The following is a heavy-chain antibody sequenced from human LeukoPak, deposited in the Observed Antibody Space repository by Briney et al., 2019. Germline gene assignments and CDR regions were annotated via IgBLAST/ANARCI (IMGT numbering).Heavy chain of an antibody. CDR1: GFTFDDYA. V-gene: IGHV3-9*03. CDR3: AKDGFRHSSYYDSRVGNAFDI. J-gene: IGHJ3*02. CDR2: ISWNSGSI. Sequence: HPGGSLRLSCAASGFTFDDYAMHWVRQAPGKGLEWVSGISWNSGSIGYADSVKGRFTISRDNAKNSLYLQMNSLRAEDMALYYCAKDGFRHSSYYDSRVGNAFDIWGQGTMVTVSS. D-gene: IGHD3-22*01.